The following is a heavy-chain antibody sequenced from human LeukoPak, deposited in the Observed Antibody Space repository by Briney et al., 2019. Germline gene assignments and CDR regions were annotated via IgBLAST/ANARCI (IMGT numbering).Heavy chain of an antibody. Sequence: SETLSLTCTVSGGSISSGDYYWSWIRQPPGKGLVWIGYIYYNGSTYYNPSLKSRVTISVDTSKNQFSLKLSSVTAADTAVYYCARGRGELLYYGMDVWGQGTTVTVSS. CDR2: IYYNGST. CDR1: GGSISSGDYY. J-gene: IGHJ6*02. D-gene: IGHD1-26*01. V-gene: IGHV4-30-4*01. CDR3: ARGRGELLYYGMDV.